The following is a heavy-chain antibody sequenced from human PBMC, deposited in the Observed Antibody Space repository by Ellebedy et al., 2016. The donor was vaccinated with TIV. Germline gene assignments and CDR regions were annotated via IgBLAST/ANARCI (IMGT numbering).Heavy chain of an antibody. D-gene: IGHD3-9*01. CDR1: GYPFTTYD. CDR3: AREGYYDIMTGYSGNWFDP. V-gene: IGHV1-3*01. CDR2: INADTGNT. Sequence: ASVKVSCXASGYPFTTYDIHWVRQAPGQSLEWMGWINADTGNTKYSQKFQGRVTIVRDTSATTAYMELRSLTSEDTAVYYCAREGYYDIMTGYSGNWFDPWGQGTLVTVSS. J-gene: IGHJ5*02.